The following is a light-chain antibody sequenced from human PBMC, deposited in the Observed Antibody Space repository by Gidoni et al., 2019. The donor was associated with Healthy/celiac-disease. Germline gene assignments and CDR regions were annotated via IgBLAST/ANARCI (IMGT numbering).Light chain of an antibody. J-gene: IGKJ3*01. Sequence: DIQLTQSPSSLSASVGDRVTITCHASQDISNYLNWYQQKPGKAPKLLIYDASNLETGVPSRLSGSGYGTDFTCTISSLQPEDIATYYCQQYDNLPPFTFGPGTKVDIK. V-gene: IGKV1-33*01. CDR1: QDISNY. CDR3: QQYDNLPPFT. CDR2: DAS.